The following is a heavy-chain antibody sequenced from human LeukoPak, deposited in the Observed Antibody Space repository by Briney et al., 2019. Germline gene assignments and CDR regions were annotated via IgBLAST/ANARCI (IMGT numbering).Heavy chain of an antibody. CDR1: GFTFSGSA. J-gene: IGHJ4*02. CDR2: IYYSGST. D-gene: IGHD1/OR15-1a*01. CDR3: ARLPYLTRPFDY. V-gene: IGHV4-38-2*01. Sequence: GSLRLSCAASGFTFSGSAMHWVRQAPGKGLEWIGNIYYSGSTYYNPSLKSRVTMSVDTSKDQFSLKLSSVTAADTAVYYCARLPYLTRPFDYWGQGSLVTVSS.